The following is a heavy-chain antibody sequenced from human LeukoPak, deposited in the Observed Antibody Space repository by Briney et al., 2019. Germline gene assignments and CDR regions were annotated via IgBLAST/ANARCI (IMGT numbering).Heavy chain of an antibody. CDR3: AGLEGRYSTDWFYFFDY. V-gene: IGHV4-4*02. J-gene: IGHJ4*02. Sequence: SETLSLTCIVSGGSISSLNLWSWLRQPPGKGLEWIGEMYLGGTTNFNPSLKSRVTILIDKSKIQLSLQLTSVTAADTAVYYCAGLEGRYSTDWFYFFDYWGQGALVTVSS. CDR1: GGSISSLNL. CDR2: MYLGGTT. D-gene: IGHD6-19*01.